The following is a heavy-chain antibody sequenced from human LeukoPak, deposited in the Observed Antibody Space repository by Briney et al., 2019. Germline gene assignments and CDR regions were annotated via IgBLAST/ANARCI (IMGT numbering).Heavy chain of an antibody. CDR3: ARGSRVWFGELLFDY. D-gene: IGHD3-10*01. J-gene: IGHJ4*02. V-gene: IGHV3-74*01. CDR2: INSDGSST. CDR1: GFTFSSYW. Sequence: GGSLRLSCAASGFTFSSYWMHWVRQAPGKGLVWVSRINSDGSSTSYADSVKGRFTISRDNAKNTLYLQMNSRRAEDTAVYYCARGSRVWFGELLFDYWGQGTLVTVSS.